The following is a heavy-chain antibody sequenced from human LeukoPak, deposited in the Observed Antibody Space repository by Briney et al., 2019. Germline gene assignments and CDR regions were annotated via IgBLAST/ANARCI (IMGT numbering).Heavy chain of an antibody. J-gene: IGHJ3*02. D-gene: IGHD4-17*01. CDR2: IYYSGST. CDR3: ARGGSVRWSLYGDYPSRYYDAFDI. V-gene: IGHV4-59*12. CDR1: GGSISSYY. Sequence: SETLSLTCTVSGGSISSYYWSWIRQPPGKGLERIGYIYYSGSTNYNPSLKSRVTISVDTSKNQFSLKLSSVTAADTAVYYCARGGSVRWSLYGDYPSRYYDAFDIWGQGTMVTVSS.